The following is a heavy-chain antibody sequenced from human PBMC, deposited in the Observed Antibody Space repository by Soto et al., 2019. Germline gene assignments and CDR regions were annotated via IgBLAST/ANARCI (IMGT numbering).Heavy chain of an antibody. J-gene: IGHJ5*02. D-gene: IGHD2-21*01. CDR3: ARGASGGGWFDP. CDR1: GGSISSYY. CDR2: IYYSGST. Sequence: QVQLQESGPGLVKPSEALSLTCTDSGGSISSYYWSWIQQPPGKGLEWMGYIYYSGSTNYNPSLKSRVTTSVDTSKNQFSLKLSSVSAADTAVYYCARGASGGGWFDPWGQGTLVTVSS. V-gene: IGHV4-59*01.